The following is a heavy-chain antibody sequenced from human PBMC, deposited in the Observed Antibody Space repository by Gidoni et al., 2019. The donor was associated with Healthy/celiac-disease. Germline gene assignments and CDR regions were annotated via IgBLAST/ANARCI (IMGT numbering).Heavy chain of an antibody. J-gene: IGHJ4*02. CDR3: AKYYDSSGLGGY. Sequence: EVQLLASGGGLVQPGGSLRLSRAASGFPFSSSAMSWVRQAPGKGLEGVSAISGSGGSTYYADSVKGRFTISRDNSKNTLYLQMNSLRAEDTAVYYCAKYYDSSGLGGYWGQGTLVTVSS. CDR1: GFPFSSSA. CDR2: ISGSGGST. V-gene: IGHV3-23*01. D-gene: IGHD3-22*01.